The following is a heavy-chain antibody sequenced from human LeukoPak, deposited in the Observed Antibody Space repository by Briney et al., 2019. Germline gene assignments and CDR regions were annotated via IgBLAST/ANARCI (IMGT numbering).Heavy chain of an antibody. CDR2: INHSGST. CDR1: GGSFSGYY. Sequence: PSETPSLTCAVYGGSFSGYYWSWIRQPPGKGLEWIGEINHSGSTNYNPSLKSRVTISVDTSKNQFSLKLSSVTAADTAVYYCAGRDCSSTSCYTRKGYFDYWGQGTLVTVSS. CDR3: AGRDCSSTSCYTRKGYFDY. J-gene: IGHJ4*02. V-gene: IGHV4-34*01. D-gene: IGHD2-2*02.